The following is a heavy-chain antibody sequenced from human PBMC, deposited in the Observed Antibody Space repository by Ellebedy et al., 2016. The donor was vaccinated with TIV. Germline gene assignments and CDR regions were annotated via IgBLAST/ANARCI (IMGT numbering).Heavy chain of an antibody. Sequence: MPSETLSLTCTVSGGSISSGGYYWSWIRQHPGKGLEWIGYIYYSGSTYYNPSLKSRVTISVDTSKNQFSLKLSSVTAADTAVYYCSKSRKGDAFDIWGQGTMVTVSS. J-gene: IGHJ3*02. CDR2: IYYSGST. V-gene: IGHV4-31*03. CDR1: GGSISSGGYY. CDR3: SKSRKGDAFDI.